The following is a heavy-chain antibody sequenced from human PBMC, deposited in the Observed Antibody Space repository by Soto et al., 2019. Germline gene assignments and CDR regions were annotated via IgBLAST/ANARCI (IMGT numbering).Heavy chain of an antibody. J-gene: IGHJ4*02. V-gene: IGHV4-31*03. CDR3: ARIVVPAAPFDY. Sequence: SETLSLTCTVSGGSISSGGYYWSWIRQHPGKGLEWIGYIYYSGSTYYNPSLKSRVTRSVDTSKNQFSLKLSSVTAADTAVYYCARIVVPAAPFDYWGQGTLVTVSS. D-gene: IGHD2-2*01. CDR2: IYYSGST. CDR1: GGSISSGGYY.